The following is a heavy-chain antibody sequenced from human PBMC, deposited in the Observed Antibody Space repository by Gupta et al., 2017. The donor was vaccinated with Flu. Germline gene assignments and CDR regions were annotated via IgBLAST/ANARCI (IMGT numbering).Heavy chain of an antibody. CDR1: GFTFSDHY. V-gene: IGHV3-72*01. CDR2: IRNKANTYIT. D-gene: IGHD5-24*01. Sequence: EMQLVESGGGLVQHGGTLRLPCAASGFTFSDHYMDWVRQAPGKGLEWVGRIRNKANTYITEYAASVKGRFTVSRDDSKNSLYLQMNRLKTEDTAVYYCAREMATIDPPLDYWGQGTLVTVSS. J-gene: IGHJ4*02. CDR3: AREMATIDPPLDY.